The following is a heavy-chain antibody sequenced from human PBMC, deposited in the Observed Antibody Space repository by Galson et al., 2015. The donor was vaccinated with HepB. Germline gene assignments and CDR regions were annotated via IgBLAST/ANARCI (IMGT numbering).Heavy chain of an antibody. CDR1: GDSVSSRTAS. CDR3: ARAWTSRPSTRQTDHFDY. Sequence: CAISGDSVSSRTASWNWIRQSPSRGLEWLGRTYYRSQWYSEYSASVRGRMTISPDTSENQFSLHLSSVTPEDTAIYLCARAWTSRPSTRQTDHFDYWGQGTLVTVSS. V-gene: IGHV6-1*01. CDR2: TYYRSQWYS. J-gene: IGHJ4*02. D-gene: IGHD1-1*01.